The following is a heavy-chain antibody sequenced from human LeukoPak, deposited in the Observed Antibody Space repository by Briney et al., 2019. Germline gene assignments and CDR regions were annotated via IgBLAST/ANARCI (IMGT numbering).Heavy chain of an antibody. V-gene: IGHV4-59*01. D-gene: IGHD6-13*01. Sequence: SETLSPTCTVSSGSISSYYWSWIRQPPGKGLEWIGFIYYTGSTNYNPSLKSRVTISVDTSKNQFSLKLSSVTAADTAVYYCARGTYAYSSSPTRAFDIWGQGTLVTVSS. CDR1: SGSISSYY. CDR2: IYYTGST. CDR3: ARGTYAYSSSPTRAFDI. J-gene: IGHJ3*02.